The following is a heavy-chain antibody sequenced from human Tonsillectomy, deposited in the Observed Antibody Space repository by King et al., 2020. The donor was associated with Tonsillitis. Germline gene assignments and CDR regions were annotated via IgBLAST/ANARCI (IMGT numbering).Heavy chain of an antibody. V-gene: IGHV3-21*01. Sequence: VQLVESGGGLVKPGGSLRISCAASGFTFSSYSMNWVRQAPGKGLEWVSSISSSSSYIFYADSVKGRFTISRDNAKNSLYLQMNSLRAEDTAVYYCARGGSPGGWYLDYWGQGTLVTVSS. J-gene: IGHJ4*02. CDR3: ARGGSPGGWYLDY. CDR1: GFTFSSYS. CDR2: ISSSSSYI. D-gene: IGHD6-19*01.